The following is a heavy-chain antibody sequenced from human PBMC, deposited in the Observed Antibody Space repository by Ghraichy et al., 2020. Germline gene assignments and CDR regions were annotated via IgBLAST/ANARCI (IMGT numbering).Heavy chain of an antibody. CDR3: ARDERGGGYFDL. J-gene: IGHJ2*01. CDR1: GFTVSSNY. CDR2: IYSDGTT. Sequence: GESLNISCATSGFTVSSNYMSWVRQAPGKGLKWVSVIYSDGTTYYADSVKGRFTISRDNSKNTLYLQMNSLRVEDTAVYYCARDERGGGYFDLWGRGTLVTVSS. V-gene: IGHV3-53*01. D-gene: IGHD3-16*01.